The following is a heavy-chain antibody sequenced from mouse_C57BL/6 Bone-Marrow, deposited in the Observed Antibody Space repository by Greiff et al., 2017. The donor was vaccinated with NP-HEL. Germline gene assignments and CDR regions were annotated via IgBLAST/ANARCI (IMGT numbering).Heavy chain of an antibody. V-gene: IGHV5-17*01. D-gene: IGHD2-4*01. CDR3: ARLGLRRGGAMDY. CDR2: ISSGSSTI. Sequence: EVKLMESGGGLVKPGGSLKLSCAASGFTFSDYGMHWVRQAPEKGLEWVAYISSGSSTIYYADTVKGRFTISRDNAKNTLFLQMTSLRSEHTAMYYCARLGLRRGGAMDYWGQGTSVTVSS. CDR1: GFTFSDYG. J-gene: IGHJ4*01.